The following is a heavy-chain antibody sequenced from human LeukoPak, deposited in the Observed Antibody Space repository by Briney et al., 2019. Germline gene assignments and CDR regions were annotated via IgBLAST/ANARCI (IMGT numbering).Heavy chain of an antibody. CDR3: ARGSRLRRSRWFEP. CDR2: MNPNSGNT. Sequence: ASVKVSCKATGYTLTSYDIHWVRQATGQGLEWTGGMNPNSGNTGYPQKFQGRVTMTSNTSIRTPNMELSSLRTEDTAVYYCARGSRLRRSRWFEPCGQGNLFT. V-gene: IGHV1-8*01. J-gene: IGHJ5*02. CDR1: GYTLTSYD. D-gene: IGHD4-17*01.